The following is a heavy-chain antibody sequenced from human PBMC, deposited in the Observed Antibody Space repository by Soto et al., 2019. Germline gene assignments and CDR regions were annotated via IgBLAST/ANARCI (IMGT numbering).Heavy chain of an antibody. CDR3: ARRYCSGGGSSHWSHP. CDR2: MNPNSGNT. CDR1: GYTFTSYD. D-gene: IGHD2-15*01. Sequence: GASVKVSCKASGYTFTSYDINWVRQATGQGLEWMGWMNPNSGNTGYAQKFQGRVSMTRNTSISTAYMELSSRRSEDTAVYYCARRYCSGGGSSHWSHPWCPGPRVTVSS. J-gene: IGHJ5*02. V-gene: IGHV1-8*01.